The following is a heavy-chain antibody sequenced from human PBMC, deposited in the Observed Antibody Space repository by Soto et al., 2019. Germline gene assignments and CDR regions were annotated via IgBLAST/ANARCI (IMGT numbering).Heavy chain of an antibody. CDR2: ISSGSSYI. V-gene: IGHV3-21*06. CDR3: ARSSGGSGKLWNYYGMDV. J-gene: IGHJ6*02. CDR1: GFTFSSYS. Sequence: GGSLRLSWAASGFTFSSYSMNWVRQAPGKGLEWVSSISSGSSYIYYADSVKGRFTISRDNAKNSLYLQMNSLRAEDTAVYYCARSSGGSGKLWNYYGMDVWGQGTTVTVSS. D-gene: IGHD3-10*01.